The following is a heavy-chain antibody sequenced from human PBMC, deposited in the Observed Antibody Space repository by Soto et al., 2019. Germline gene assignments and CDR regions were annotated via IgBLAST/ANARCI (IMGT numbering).Heavy chain of an antibody. Sequence: EGQLVESGGGLVQPGGSLRLSCAASRFTFSKYWMSWVRQAPGKGPEWVANISPAGSEKFYVGSVNGRFTISRDNAENSLFLQMNSLRAEDTAVYYCARDQAYLDYWGQGAPVTVSS. CDR1: RFTFSKYW. V-gene: IGHV3-7*01. CDR2: ISPAGSEK. D-gene: IGHD3-16*01. J-gene: IGHJ4*02. CDR3: ARDQAYLDY.